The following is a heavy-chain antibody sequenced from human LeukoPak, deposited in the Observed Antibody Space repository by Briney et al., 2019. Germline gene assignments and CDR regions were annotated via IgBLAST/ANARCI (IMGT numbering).Heavy chain of an antibody. CDR1: GGSISSYY. D-gene: IGHD3-22*01. Sequence: PSETLSLTCTVSGGSISSYYWSWIRQPAGKGLEWIGRIYTSGSTNYNPSLKGRVTMSVDTSKNQFSLKLSSVTAADTAVYYCARGPHYYDSSQQFDYWGQGTLVTVSS. CDR2: IYTSGST. J-gene: IGHJ4*02. V-gene: IGHV4-4*07. CDR3: ARGPHYYDSSQQFDY.